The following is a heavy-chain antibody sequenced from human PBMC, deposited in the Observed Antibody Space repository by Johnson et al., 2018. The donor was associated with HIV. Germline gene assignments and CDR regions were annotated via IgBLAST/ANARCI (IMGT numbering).Heavy chain of an antibody. CDR3: ARGLKGAFDI. Sequence: QVQLVESGGGLVQPGGSLRLSCAASGFTFSSSWMHWVRQAPGKGLEWVTLISYHGSDTYYADSVQGRFTISRDNSRNMVYLEMNSLRTEDTAVYYCARGLKGAFDIWGQGTRVTVSA. CDR1: GFTFSSSW. V-gene: IGHV3-30*03. CDR2: ISYHGSDT. J-gene: IGHJ3*02.